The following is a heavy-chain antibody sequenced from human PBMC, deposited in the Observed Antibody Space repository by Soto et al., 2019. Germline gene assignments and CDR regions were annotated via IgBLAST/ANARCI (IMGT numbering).Heavy chain of an antibody. J-gene: IGHJ4*02. CDR3: ARSVWFGELLYRPQCSFDY. CDR2: IYYSGST. Sequence: SETLSLTCTVSDGSISSYYWGWIRQPPGKGLEWIGYIYYSGSTYYNPSLKSRVTISVDTPKNQFSLKLSSVTAADTAVYYCARSVWFGELLYRPQCSFDYWGQGTLVTVSS. CDR1: DGSISSYY. D-gene: IGHD3-10*01. V-gene: IGHV4-59*12.